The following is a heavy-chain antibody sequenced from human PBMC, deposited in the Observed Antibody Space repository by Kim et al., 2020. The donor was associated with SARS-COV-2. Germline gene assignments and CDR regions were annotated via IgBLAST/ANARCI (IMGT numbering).Heavy chain of an antibody. J-gene: IGHJ6*04. CDR1: GFIFTNFA. V-gene: IGHV3-30*18. Sequence: GGSLRLSCAASGFIFTNFAMSWVRQAPGKGLEWVAPISYEGSKKYYADSLKGRFTISRDSSKNTLYLQMNSLRAEDTAVYYCAKDRSFSMSTCGGESGVLDVWREGTSVTLPS. CDR2: ISYEGSKK. D-gene: IGHD3-16*01. CDR3: AKDRSFSMSTCGGESGVLDV.